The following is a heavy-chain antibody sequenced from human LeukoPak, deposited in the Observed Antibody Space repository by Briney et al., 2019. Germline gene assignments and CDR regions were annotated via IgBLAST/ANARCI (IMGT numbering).Heavy chain of an antibody. Sequence: GGSLRLSCAASGFAFSSYEMNWVRQAPGKGLEWVSYIIGSGGTTSYTDSVKGRFTISRDNAKKSLFLQMSSLRAEDTAVYYCARGWSFSYWGQGTLVTVSS. CDR2: IIGSGGTT. CDR1: GFAFSSYE. D-gene: IGHD2-8*01. V-gene: IGHV3-48*03. CDR3: ARGWSFSY. J-gene: IGHJ4*02.